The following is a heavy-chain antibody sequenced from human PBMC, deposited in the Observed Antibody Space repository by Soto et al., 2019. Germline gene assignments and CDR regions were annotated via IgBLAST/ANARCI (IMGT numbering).Heavy chain of an antibody. Sequence: GGSVRLSCAASGFTFSTYGMHWVRQAPGKGLEWVALISFDASNKYYADSVRGRFTISRDNSKNTLFLLMDSLRAEDTAVYYCAKEHDGSGYFHQYGMDVWGQGTTVTVSS. CDR1: GFTFSTYG. D-gene: IGHD3-22*01. J-gene: IGHJ6*02. CDR2: ISFDASNK. CDR3: AKEHDGSGYFHQYGMDV. V-gene: IGHV3-30*18.